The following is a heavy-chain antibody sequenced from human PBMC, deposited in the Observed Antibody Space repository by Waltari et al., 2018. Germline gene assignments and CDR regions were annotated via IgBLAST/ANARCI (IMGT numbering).Heavy chain of an antibody. CDR1: GFTFSSYG. J-gene: IGHJ3*02. V-gene: IGHV3-30*18. CDR2: RLYDGSNK. D-gene: IGHD3-3*01. CDR3: AKPITTTRWNDAFDI. Sequence: QVQLVESGGGVVQPGRSLRLSCAASGFTFSSYGMPWVRQARGKGLEWVAVRLYDGSNKDYADSVKGRFTISRDNSKNTLYLQMNILRAEDTAMYYCAKPITTTRWNDAFDIWGQGTMVTVSS.